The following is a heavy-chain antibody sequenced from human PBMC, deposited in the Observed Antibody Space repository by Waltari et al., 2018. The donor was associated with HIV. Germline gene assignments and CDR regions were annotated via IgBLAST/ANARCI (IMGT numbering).Heavy chain of an antibody. J-gene: IGHJ5*02. CDR1: GLICDDYG. CDR3: ARDGNVLSGGYNWFDP. CDR2: IDWSGDTT. Sequence: EVQLVEAGGRVVRPGGYLRLSCAARGLICDDYGRLWVRQAPGKGLEWISGIDWSGDTTRYGDSVKGRFTISRDNAKSSLYLQMNSLRVEDTALYYCARDGNVLSGGYNWFDPWGQGTLVIVSS. V-gene: IGHV3-20*04. D-gene: IGHD1-1*01.